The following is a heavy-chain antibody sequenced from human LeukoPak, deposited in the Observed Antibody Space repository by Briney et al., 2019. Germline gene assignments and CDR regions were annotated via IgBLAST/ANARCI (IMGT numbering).Heavy chain of an antibody. D-gene: IGHD5-18*01. V-gene: IGHV3-21*01. CDR1: GFTFTSYS. Sequence: GGSLRLSCAASGFTFTSYSMNWVRQAPGKGLEWVSSISSSSSYIYYADSVKGRLTISRDNAKDSLYLQMNSLRAEDTAVYYCAKARIQLWSYYYGMDVWGQGTTVTVSS. CDR2: ISSSSSYI. J-gene: IGHJ6*02. CDR3: AKARIQLWSYYYGMDV.